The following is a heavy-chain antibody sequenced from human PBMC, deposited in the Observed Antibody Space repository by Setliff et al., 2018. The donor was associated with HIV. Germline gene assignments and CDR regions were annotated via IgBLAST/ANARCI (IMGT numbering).Heavy chain of an antibody. D-gene: IGHD3-10*01. J-gene: IGHJ5*01. CDR2: ISGTSSTI. CDR1: GFTFSYYS. CDR3: TAGHYGPNP. V-gene: IGHV3-48*01. Sequence: GGSLRLSCAASGFTFSYYSMNWVRQAPGKGLEWVSYISGTSSTIYYSDSVKGRFTISGDDAKNSLHLQMNSLRAEDTAVYYCTAGHYGPNPWGQGTPVTVSS.